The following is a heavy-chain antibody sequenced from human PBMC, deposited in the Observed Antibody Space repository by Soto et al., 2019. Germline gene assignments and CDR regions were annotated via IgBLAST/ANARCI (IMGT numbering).Heavy chain of an antibody. CDR1: GFTFSSYA. V-gene: IGHV3-23*01. CDR2: ISGSDGST. J-gene: IGHJ4*02. CDR3: ARRSSSWYFDY. Sequence: EVPLLESGGGLVQPGGSLRLSCAASGFTFSSYAMNWVRQAPGKGLEWVSVISGSDGSTYYADSVKGRFTISRDNSKNTLNLHMNSLRAEDTAVYYCARRSSSWYFDYWGQGTLVTVSS. D-gene: IGHD6-13*01.